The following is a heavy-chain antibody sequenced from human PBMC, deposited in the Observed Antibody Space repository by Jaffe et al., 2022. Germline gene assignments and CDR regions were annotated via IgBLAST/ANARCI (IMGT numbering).Heavy chain of an antibody. D-gene: IGHD4-17*01. CDR2: VYHSGST. V-gene: IGHV4-4*02. CDR3: AIYSTVTGFDP. J-gene: IGHJ5*02. Sequence: QVQLQESGPGLVTPSGTLSLTCAVSGDSLSSSNWCSWVRQSPGKGLEWIGKVYHSGSTNYNPSLKSRVTISVDKSKNQFSLKLTSVTAADTAVYYCAIYSTVTGFDPWGQGTLVTVSS. CDR1: GDSLSSSNW.